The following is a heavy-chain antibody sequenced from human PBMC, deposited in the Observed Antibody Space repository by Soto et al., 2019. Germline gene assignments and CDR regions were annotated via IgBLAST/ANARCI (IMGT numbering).Heavy chain of an antibody. V-gene: IGHV2-5*01. CDR2: IYWNDDK. CDR3: VHRGLGFSSGHNY. Sequence: QITLKESGPHLVKPTQTLTLTCTFSGFSLSTSGVGVGWIRQPPGKALEWLALIYWNDDKRFSPSLKTRLSITKDATKNHVVLTMTNVDPVDTDTYYCVHRGLGFSSGHNYWGQGTLVTVSS. D-gene: IGHD3-22*01. CDR1: GFSLSTSGVG. J-gene: IGHJ4*02.